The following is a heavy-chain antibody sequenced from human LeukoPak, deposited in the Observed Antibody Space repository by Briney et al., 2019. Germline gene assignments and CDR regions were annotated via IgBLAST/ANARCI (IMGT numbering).Heavy chain of an antibody. V-gene: IGHV3-15*05. D-gene: IGHD6-19*01. Sequence: GGSLRLSCAASGFTFSNAWMSWVRQAPGKGLEWVGRVKSKADGGATDYAAPVKGRFTISRDDSKNAVSLQMNSLKTEDTAVYYCTTEYRDSSGWYGAFDIWGPGTMVTVSS. CDR1: GFTFSNAW. J-gene: IGHJ3*02. CDR3: TTEYRDSSGWYGAFDI. CDR2: VKSKADGGAT.